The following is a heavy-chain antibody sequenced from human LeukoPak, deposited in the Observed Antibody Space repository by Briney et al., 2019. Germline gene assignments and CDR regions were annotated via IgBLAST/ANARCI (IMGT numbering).Heavy chain of an antibody. Sequence: GASVKVSCKASGYTFTGYYMHWVRRAPGQGLEWMGRINPNSGGTNYAQKFQGRVTMTRDTSISTAYMELSRLRSDDTAVYYCARDRKGITMVRGVIHNWFDPWGQGTLVTVSS. CDR1: GYTFTGYY. D-gene: IGHD3-10*01. CDR2: INPNSGGT. CDR3: ARDRKGITMVRGVIHNWFDP. J-gene: IGHJ5*02. V-gene: IGHV1-2*06.